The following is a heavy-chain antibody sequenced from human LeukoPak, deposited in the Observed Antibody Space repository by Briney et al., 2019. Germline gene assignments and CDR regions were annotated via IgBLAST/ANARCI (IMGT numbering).Heavy chain of an antibody. D-gene: IGHD6-13*01. CDR3: ARNLAAAGRGEAFDI. V-gene: IGHV4-59*08. J-gene: IGHJ3*02. CDR1: GGSISSYY. Sequence: SETLSLTCTVSGGSISSYYWSWIRQPPGKGLEWIGYIYYSGSTNYNPSLKGRVTISVDTSKNQFSLKLSSVTAADTAVYYCARNLAAAGRGEAFDIWGQGTMVTVSS. CDR2: IYYSGST.